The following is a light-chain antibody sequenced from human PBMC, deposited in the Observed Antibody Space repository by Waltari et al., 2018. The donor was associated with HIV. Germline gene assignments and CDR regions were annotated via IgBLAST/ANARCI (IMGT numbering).Light chain of an antibody. V-gene: IGKV1-33*01. Sequence: DIQMTQSPSSLSASVGDRVTITCQASQGINIYLNWYQQTPGKAPKLLIYDASNLQTGVPSMFSGGVSGTDFSLTISSLQPEDFATYYCQQYDNLPYTFGQGTKLEI. CDR3: QQYDNLPYT. CDR2: DAS. J-gene: IGKJ2*01. CDR1: QGINIY.